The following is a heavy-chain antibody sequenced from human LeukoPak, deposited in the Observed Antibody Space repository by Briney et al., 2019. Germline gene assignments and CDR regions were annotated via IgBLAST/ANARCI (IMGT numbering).Heavy chain of an antibody. CDR2: ISYDGSNK. Sequence: GRSLRLSCAASGFTFSSYAMHWVRQAPGRGLEWVAVISYDGSNKYYADSVKGRFTISRDNSKNTLYLQMNSLRAEDTAVYYCARDGIEAELDPYYYYGMDVWGQGTTVTVSS. CDR1: GFTFSSYA. V-gene: IGHV3-30-3*01. CDR3: ARDGIEAELDPYYYYGMDV. D-gene: IGHD1-26*01. J-gene: IGHJ6*02.